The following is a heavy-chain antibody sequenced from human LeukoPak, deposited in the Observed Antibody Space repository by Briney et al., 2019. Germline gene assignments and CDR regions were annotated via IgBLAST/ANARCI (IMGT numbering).Heavy chain of an antibody. CDR2: ISGSGGST. CDR3: AKDRGLYYYGSGSSFYFDY. Sequence: GGSLRLSCAASGFTFSSYAMSWLRQAPGKGLEWVSAISGSGGSTYYADSVKGVFAISRDNSKNPLYLQLNSLRAEDTAVYYCAKDRGLYYYGSGSSFYFDYWGQGTLVTVSS. CDR1: GFTFSSYA. J-gene: IGHJ4*02. D-gene: IGHD3-10*01. V-gene: IGHV3-23*01.